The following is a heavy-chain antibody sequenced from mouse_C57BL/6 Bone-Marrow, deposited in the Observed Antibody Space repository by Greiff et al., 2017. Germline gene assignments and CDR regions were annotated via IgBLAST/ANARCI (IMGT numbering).Heavy chain of an antibody. D-gene: IGHD2-4*01. V-gene: IGHV5-9-1*02. CDR1: GFTFSSYA. Sequence: VQLVESGEGLVKPGGSLKLSCAASGFTFSSYAMSWVRQTPEKRLEWVAYISSGGDYIYYADTVKGRFTISRDNARNTLYLQMSSLKSEDTAMYYCTRNYYDYDGAYYFDYWGQGTTLTVSS. CDR3: TRNYYDYDGAYYFDY. CDR2: ISSGGDYI. J-gene: IGHJ2*01.